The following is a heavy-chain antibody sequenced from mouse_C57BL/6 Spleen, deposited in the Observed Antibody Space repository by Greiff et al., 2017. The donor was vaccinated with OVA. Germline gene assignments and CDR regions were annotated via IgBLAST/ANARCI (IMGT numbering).Heavy chain of an antibody. D-gene: IGHD1-1*01. V-gene: IGHV3-6*01. Sequence: EVHLVESGPGLVKPSQSLSLTCSVTGYSITSGYYWNWLRQFPGNKLEWMGYISYDGSNNYNPSLKNRISITRDTSKNQFFLKLNSVTTEDTATYYCARENYYSSSYCDYWGQGTTLTVAS. CDR3: ARENYYSSSYCDY. J-gene: IGHJ2*01. CDR1: GYSITSGYY. CDR2: ISYDGSN.